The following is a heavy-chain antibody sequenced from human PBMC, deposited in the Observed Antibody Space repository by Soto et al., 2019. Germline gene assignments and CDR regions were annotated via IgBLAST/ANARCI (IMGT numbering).Heavy chain of an antibody. CDR1: GGSISSSNW. V-gene: IGHV4-4*02. CDR2: IYHSGST. D-gene: IGHD6-19*01. Sequence: SETLSLTCAVSGGSISSSNWWTWVRQPPKKGLEWIGEIYHSGSTNYNPSLKSRVTISVDKSKNQFSLKLSSVTAADTAVYYCARTSLAGTSLDYWGQGTLVTVSS. CDR3: ARTSLAGTSLDY. J-gene: IGHJ4*02.